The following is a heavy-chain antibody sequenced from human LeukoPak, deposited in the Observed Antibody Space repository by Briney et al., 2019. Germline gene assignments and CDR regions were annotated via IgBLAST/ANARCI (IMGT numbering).Heavy chain of an antibody. CDR3: ARSEILDYYYGSGRYFDY. Sequence: ASVKVSCKASGYTFTSYVVHLVRQAPGQRPEWMGWMNIGNGNTKYSQNFQDRITIIKDTSANTVYMELSSLRSEETAVYSCARSEILDYYYGSGRYFDYWGQGSLVTVSS. J-gene: IGHJ4*02. D-gene: IGHD3-10*01. CDR2: MNIGNGNT. CDR1: GYTFTSYV. V-gene: IGHV1-3*04.